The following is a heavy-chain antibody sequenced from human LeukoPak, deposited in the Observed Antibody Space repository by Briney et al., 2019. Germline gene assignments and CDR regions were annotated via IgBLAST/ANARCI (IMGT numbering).Heavy chain of an antibody. CDR1: GFTFSSCG. CDR2: ISYDGSNK. J-gene: IGHJ4*02. V-gene: IGHV3-30*18. D-gene: IGHD5-12*01. CDR3: AKHRQKVATKGPFDY. Sequence: GRSLRLSCAASGFTFSSCGMHWVRQAPGKGLEWVAVISYDGSNKYYADSVKGRFTISRDNSKNTLYLQMNSLRAEDTAVYYCAKHRQKVATKGPFDYWGQGTPVTVSS.